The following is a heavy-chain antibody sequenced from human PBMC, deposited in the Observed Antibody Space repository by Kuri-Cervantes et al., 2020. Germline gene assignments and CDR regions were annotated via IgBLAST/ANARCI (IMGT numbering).Heavy chain of an antibody. Sequence: GGSLRLSCAASGFTFTSYWMSWVRQAPGKGLEWVASIKQDGSEKYYVDSVKGRFTISRDNAKNSLYLQMNSLRAEDTAVYYCARWTGTTGDYFDYWGQGTLVTVSS. CDR3: ARWTGTTGDYFDY. J-gene: IGHJ4*02. D-gene: IGHD1-7*01. CDR2: IKQDGSEK. V-gene: IGHV3-7*01. CDR1: GFTFTSYW.